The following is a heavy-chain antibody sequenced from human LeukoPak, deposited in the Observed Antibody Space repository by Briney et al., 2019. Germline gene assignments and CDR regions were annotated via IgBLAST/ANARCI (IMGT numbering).Heavy chain of an antibody. CDR2: ISYDGSNK. Sequence: QPGGSLRLSCAASGFPFSSYGMHWARQAPGKGLEWVAVISYDGSNKYYADSVKGRFTISRDNSKNTLYLQMNSLRAEDTAVYYCAKVFNRGYGDYYFDYWGQGTLVTVSS. D-gene: IGHD4-17*01. CDR1: GFPFSSYG. CDR3: AKVFNRGYGDYYFDY. V-gene: IGHV3-30*18. J-gene: IGHJ4*02.